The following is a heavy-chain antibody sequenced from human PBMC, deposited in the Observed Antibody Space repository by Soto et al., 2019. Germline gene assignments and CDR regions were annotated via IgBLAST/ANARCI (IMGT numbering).Heavy chain of an antibody. Sequence: QVQLQESGPGLVKPSETLSLTCTVSGGSISSYYWSWIRQPPGKGLEWIGYIYYSGSTNYNPSLKSRVTISVDTSKNQFSLKLSSVTAADTAVYYCARAVYGSGSYYNRDWGQGTLVTVSS. J-gene: IGHJ4*02. CDR2: IYYSGST. V-gene: IGHV4-59*01. CDR1: GGSISSYY. CDR3: ARAVYGSGSYYNRD. D-gene: IGHD3-10*01.